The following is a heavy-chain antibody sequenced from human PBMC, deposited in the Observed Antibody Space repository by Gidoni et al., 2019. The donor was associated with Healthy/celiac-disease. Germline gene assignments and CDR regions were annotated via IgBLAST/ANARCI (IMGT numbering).Heavy chain of an antibody. V-gene: IGHV4-39*01. Sequence: QLQLQESGPGLVKPSETLSLTCTVSGGSISSSSYYWGWIRQPPGKGLEWIGSIYYSGRTYYNPSLKSRVTISVDTSKNQFSLKLSSVSAADTAVYYCARQEGGDIVVVVAGDWFDPWGQGTLVTVSS. D-gene: IGHD2-15*01. J-gene: IGHJ5*02. CDR3: ARQEGGDIVVVVAGDWFDP. CDR1: GGSISSSSYY. CDR2: IYYSGRT.